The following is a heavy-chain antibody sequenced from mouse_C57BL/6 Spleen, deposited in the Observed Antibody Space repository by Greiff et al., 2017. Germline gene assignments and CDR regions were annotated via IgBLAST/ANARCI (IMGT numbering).Heavy chain of an antibody. CDR1: GFTFSSYA. CDR3: ARDEGWLLLYYAMDY. CDR2: ISDGGSYT. Sequence: EVKLVESGGGLVKPGGSLKLSCAASGFTFSSYAMSWVRQTPEKRLEWVATISDGGSYTYYPDNVKGRFTISRDNAKNNLYLQMSHLKSEDTAMYYCARDEGWLLLYYAMDYWGQGTSVTVSS. V-gene: IGHV5-4*01. D-gene: IGHD2-3*01. J-gene: IGHJ4*01.